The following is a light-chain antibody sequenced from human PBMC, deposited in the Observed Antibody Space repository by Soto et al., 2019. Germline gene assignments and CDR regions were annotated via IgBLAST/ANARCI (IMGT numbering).Light chain of an antibody. V-gene: IGKV3-11*01. CDR2: GAS. CDR1: QSVSTY. Sequence: IVLTQSPATLSLSPGARAPLSCRARQSVSTYLAWYQQKPGQAPRLLIYGASSRATGIPDRFSGSGSGTDFTLTISRLEPEDVAVYYCQQYYSTPWTFGQGTKVDIK. CDR3: QQYYSTPWT. J-gene: IGKJ1*01.